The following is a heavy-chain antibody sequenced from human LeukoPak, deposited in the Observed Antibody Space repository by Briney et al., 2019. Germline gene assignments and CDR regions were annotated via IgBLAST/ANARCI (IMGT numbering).Heavy chain of an antibody. CDR1: GFTFSTYS. J-gene: IGHJ4*02. Sequence: GGSLRLSCAASGFTFSTYSMKWVRQAPGRGLEWVSSISRSSSDIYYADSVKGRFTISRDNAKNSLYLQMNSLRAEDTAVYYCARDQFDYWGQGTLVTVSS. CDR3: ARDQFDY. V-gene: IGHV3-21*01. CDR2: ISRSSSDI.